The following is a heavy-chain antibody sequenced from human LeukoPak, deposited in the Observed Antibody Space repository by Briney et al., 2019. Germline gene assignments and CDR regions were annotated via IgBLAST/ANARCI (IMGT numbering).Heavy chain of an antibody. V-gene: IGHV4-39*01. CDR1: GGSISSSSYY. CDR3: ARHPHGRTRGWFDP. Sequence: PSETLSLTCTVSGGSISSSSYYWGWIRQPPGKGLEWIGSIYYSGSTYYNPSLKSRVTLSVDTSKNQFSLKLSSVTAADTAVYYCARHPHGRTRGWFDPWGQGTLVTVSS. CDR2: IYYSGST. J-gene: IGHJ5*02.